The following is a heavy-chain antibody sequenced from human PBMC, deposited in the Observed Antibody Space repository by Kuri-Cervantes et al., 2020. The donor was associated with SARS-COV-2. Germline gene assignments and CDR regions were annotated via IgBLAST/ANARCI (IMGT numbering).Heavy chain of an antibody. CDR3: ATTTVVIGSYYYYYGMDV. D-gene: IGHD4-23*01. CDR1: GFTFSDHY. V-gene: IGHV3-72*01. Sequence: GGSLRLSCAASGFTFSDHYMDWVRQAPGKGLEWVGRTRNKANSYTTEYAVSVKGRFTISRDDSKNSLYLQMNSLKTEDTAVYYCATTTVVIGSYYYYYGMDVWGQGTTVTVSS. CDR2: TRNKANSYTT. J-gene: IGHJ6*02.